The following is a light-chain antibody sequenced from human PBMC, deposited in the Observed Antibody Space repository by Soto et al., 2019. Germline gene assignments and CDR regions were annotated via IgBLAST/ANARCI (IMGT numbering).Light chain of an antibody. CDR1: QSISSW. J-gene: IGKJ4*01. CDR2: KAS. V-gene: IGKV1-5*03. CDR3: QQYNSYPLT. Sequence: DIHMTQSPSTLSASVGDRVTITCRASQSISSWLAWYQQKPGKAPKLLSYKASSLESGVPSRFSGSGSGTEFTLSISSLQPDDFATYYCQQYNSYPLTFGGGTKVEIK.